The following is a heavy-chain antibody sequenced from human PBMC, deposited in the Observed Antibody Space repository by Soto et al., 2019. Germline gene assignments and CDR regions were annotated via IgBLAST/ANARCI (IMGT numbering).Heavy chain of an antibody. V-gene: IGHV1-69*01. D-gene: IGHD6-19*01. J-gene: IGHJ4*02. CDR1: GGTFSSDA. Sequence: QVQLVQSGAEVRKPGSSVKVSCKASGGTFSSDAVSWVRQAPGQGLEWMGGLIPILGTTHYAQKFQGRVTITADESTNTAYMELSSLRSDDTAVYYCARVSGYVSGWYHDYWGQGTRVTVSS. CDR3: ARVSGYVSGWYHDY. CDR2: LIPILGTT.